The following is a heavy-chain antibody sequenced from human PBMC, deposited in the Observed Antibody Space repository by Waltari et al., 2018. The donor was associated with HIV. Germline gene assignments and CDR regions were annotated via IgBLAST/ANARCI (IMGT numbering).Heavy chain of an antibody. Sequence: EVHLFDSGAGLVSPVGSLRRSCVVTGPPSRRCAMTWVRQIPGKGLQWVAYISPTGDFIYHAASVQGRFNISRDNTKKALYLPMKDLRDSDTAVYHCAATVTTRGTFDYWGNGTLVSV. CDR3: AATVTTRGTFDY. CDR1: GPPSRRCA. J-gene: IGHJ4*01. V-gene: IGHV3-21*05. CDR2: ISPTGDFI. D-gene: IGHD4-17*01.